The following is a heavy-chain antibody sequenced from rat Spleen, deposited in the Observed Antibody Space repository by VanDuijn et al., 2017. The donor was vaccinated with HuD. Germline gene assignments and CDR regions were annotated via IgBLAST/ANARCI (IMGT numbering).Heavy chain of an antibody. V-gene: IGHV5-22*01. CDR2: ISYEGSST. J-gene: IGHJ1*01. CDR3: VRLYNNHGYWYFDF. D-gene: IGHD1-5*01. CDR1: GFTFSDYY. Sequence: EVQLVESGGGLVQPGRSLKLSCVASGFTFSDYYMAWVRQAPKKGLEWVASISYEGSSTYYGDSVKGRFTISRDNAKSTLYLQMNSLRSEDTATYYCVRLYNNHGYWYFDFWGPGTMVAVSS.